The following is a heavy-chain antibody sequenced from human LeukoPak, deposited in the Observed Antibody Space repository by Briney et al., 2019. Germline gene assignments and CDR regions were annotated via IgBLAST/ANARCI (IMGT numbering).Heavy chain of an antibody. Sequence: SETPSLTCAVYGGSFSGYYWSWIRQPPGKGLEWIGEINHSGSTNYNPSLKSRVTISVDTSKNQFSLKLSSVTAADTAVYYCARGLIAVAIDYWGQGTLVTVSS. V-gene: IGHV4-34*01. D-gene: IGHD6-19*01. CDR1: GGSFSGYY. CDR2: INHSGST. CDR3: ARGLIAVAIDY. J-gene: IGHJ4*02.